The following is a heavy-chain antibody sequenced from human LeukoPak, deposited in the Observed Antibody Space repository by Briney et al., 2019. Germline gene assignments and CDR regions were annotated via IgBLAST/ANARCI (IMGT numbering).Heavy chain of an antibody. D-gene: IGHD2-2*01. V-gene: IGHV1-46*01. Sequence: ASVKVSCKVSGYTLTELSMHWVRQAPGQGLEWMGIINPSGGSTSYAQKFQGRVTMTRDTSTSTVYMELSSLRSEDTAVYYCARGYCSSTSCPLDYWGQGTLVTVSS. CDR2: INPSGGST. CDR1: GYTLTELS. J-gene: IGHJ4*02. CDR3: ARGYCSSTSCPLDY.